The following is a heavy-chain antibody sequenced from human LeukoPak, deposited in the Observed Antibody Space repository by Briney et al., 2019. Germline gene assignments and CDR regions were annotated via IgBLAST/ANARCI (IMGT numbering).Heavy chain of an antibody. Sequence: TGGSLRLSCAASGFTFSSYAMHWVRQAPGKGLEWVAVISYDGSNKYYADSVKGRFTISRDNSKNTLYLQMNSLRAEDTAVYYCARGGRKTAAATFDYWGQGTLVTVSS. V-gene: IGHV3-30*04. CDR3: ARGGRKTAAATFDY. J-gene: IGHJ4*02. CDR2: ISYDGSNK. CDR1: GFTFSSYA. D-gene: IGHD6-13*01.